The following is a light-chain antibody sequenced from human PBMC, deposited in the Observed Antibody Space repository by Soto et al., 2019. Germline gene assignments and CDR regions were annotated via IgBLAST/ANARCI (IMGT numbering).Light chain of an antibody. CDR1: SGSVSTSYY. J-gene: IGLJ2*01. V-gene: IGLV8-61*01. Sequence: QAVVTQEPSFSVSPGGTVTLTCGLSSGSVSTSYYPSCYQQTPGQAPRTLIYSTNTRSSGVPDRFSGSILGNKAALTITGAQADDESDYYCVLYMGSGFVVFGGGTKLTVL. CDR2: STN. CDR3: VLYMGSGFVV.